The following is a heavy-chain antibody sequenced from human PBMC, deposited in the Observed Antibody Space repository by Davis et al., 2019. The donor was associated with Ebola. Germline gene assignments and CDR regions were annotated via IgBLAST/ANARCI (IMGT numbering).Heavy chain of an antibody. CDR3: ARGSGSGGLNWFDP. Sequence: SETLSLTCTVSGGSISFSYWSWIRQPAGKGLEWIGSIYYSGSTYYNPSLKSRVSISVDTSKNQFSLKLSSVTAADTAVYYCARGSGSGGLNWFDPWGQGTLVTVSS. CDR1: GGSISFSY. J-gene: IGHJ5*02. CDR2: IYYSGST. V-gene: IGHV4-59*05. D-gene: IGHD3-10*01.